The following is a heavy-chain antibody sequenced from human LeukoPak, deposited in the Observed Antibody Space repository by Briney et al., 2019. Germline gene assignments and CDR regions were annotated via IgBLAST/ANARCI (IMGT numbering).Heavy chain of an antibody. CDR1: GFTFSNAW. D-gene: IGHD6-19*01. CDR3: ARDRTGYSSGYDAFDI. J-gene: IGHJ3*02. Sequence: GGSLRLSCAASGFTFSNAWMSWVRQAPGKGLEWVSSISSSSSYIYYADSVKGRFTISRDNAKNSLYLQMNSLRAEDTAVYYCARDRTGYSSGYDAFDIWGQGTMVTVSS. V-gene: IGHV3-21*01. CDR2: ISSSSSYI.